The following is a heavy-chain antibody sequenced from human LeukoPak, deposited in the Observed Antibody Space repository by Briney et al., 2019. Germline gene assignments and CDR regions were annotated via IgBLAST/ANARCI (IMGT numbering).Heavy chain of an antibody. V-gene: IGHV4-34*01. CDR1: GGSFSGYY. J-gene: IGHJ5*02. D-gene: IGHD6-13*01. CDR2: INHSGST. CDR3: ARLEIAAAGNRWFDP. Sequence: PSETLSLTCAVYGGSFSGYYWSWIRQPPGKGLEWIGEINHSGSTYYNPSLKSRVTISVDTSKNQFSLKLSSVTAADTAVYYCARLEIAAAGNRWFDPWGQGTLVTVSS.